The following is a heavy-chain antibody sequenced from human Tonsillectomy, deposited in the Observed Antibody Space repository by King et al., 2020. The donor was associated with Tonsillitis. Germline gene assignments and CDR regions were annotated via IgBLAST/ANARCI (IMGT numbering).Heavy chain of an antibody. CDR2: ISGSGGST. V-gene: IGHV3-23*04. D-gene: IGHD5-18*01. CDR3: AKAVTTTMVYYFDY. Sequence: VQLVESGGGLVQPGGSLRLSCAASGFTFSNSAMAWVRQAPGKGLEWVSGISGSGGSTYYADSVKGRFTISRDNSKNTLYLQMNILGAEDTALYYCAKAVTTTMVYYFDYWGQGTLVTVSS. J-gene: IGHJ4*02. CDR1: GFTFSNSA.